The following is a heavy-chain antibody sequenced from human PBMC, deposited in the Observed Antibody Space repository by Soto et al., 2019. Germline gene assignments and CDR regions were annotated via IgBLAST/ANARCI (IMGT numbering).Heavy chain of an antibody. Sequence: TSETLSLTCTVSGGSISSGDYYWSWIRQPPGKGLEWIGYIYYSGSTYYNPSLKSRVTISVDTSKNQFSLKLSSVTAADTAVYYCASEYCSGGSCYLVDPWGQGTLVTVSS. D-gene: IGHD2-15*01. J-gene: IGHJ5*02. CDR1: GGSISSGDYY. CDR3: ASEYCSGGSCYLVDP. CDR2: IYYSGST. V-gene: IGHV4-30-4*01.